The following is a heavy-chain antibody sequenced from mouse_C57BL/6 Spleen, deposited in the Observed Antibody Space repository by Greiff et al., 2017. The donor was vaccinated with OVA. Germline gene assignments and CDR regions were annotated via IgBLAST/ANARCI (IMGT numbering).Heavy chain of an antibody. CDR3: ARYFDV. Sequence: EVKLMESGGGLVKPGGSLKLSCAASGFTFSDYEMHWVRQAPEKGLEWVAYISSGSSTIYYADTVKGRFTISRDNAKNTLFLQMTSLRSEDTAMYYCARYFDVWGTGTTVTVSS. V-gene: IGHV5-17*01. CDR1: GFTFSDYE. J-gene: IGHJ1*03. CDR2: ISSGSSTI.